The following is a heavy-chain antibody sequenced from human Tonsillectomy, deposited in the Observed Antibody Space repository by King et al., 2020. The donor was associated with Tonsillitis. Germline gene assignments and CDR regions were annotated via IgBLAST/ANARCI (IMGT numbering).Heavy chain of an antibody. J-gene: IGHJ4*02. CDR1: GYSFRAHW. V-gene: IGHV5-10-1*03. D-gene: IGHD2-15*01. CDR2: IDPRDSYT. Sequence: DVQLVESGAQLKKPGESLRLSCKGSGYSFRAHWIVWVRQLPGKGLEWMGRIDPRDSYTDYGPSFEGHVTMSVDKSINTAFLQWSSLKTSDTATYFCARRADLCSDGSCHLTFDLWGQGSVVSVSS. CDR3: ARRADLCSDGSCHLTFDL.